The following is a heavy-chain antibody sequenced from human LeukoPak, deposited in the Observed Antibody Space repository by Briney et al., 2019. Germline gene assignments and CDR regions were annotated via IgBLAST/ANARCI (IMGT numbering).Heavy chain of an antibody. CDR1: GYTLTELS. V-gene: IGHV1-24*01. J-gene: IGHJ4*02. Sequence: ASVKVSCKVSGYTLTELSMHWVRQAPGKGLEWMGGFDPEDGETIYAQKFQGRVTMTEDTSTDTAYMELSSLRSEDTAVYYCATPSGYCSGGSCFTFDYWGRGTLVTVSS. CDR3: ATPSGYCSGGSCFTFDY. CDR2: FDPEDGET. D-gene: IGHD2-15*01.